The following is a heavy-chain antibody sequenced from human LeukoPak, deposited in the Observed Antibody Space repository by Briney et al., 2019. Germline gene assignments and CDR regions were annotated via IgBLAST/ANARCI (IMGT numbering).Heavy chain of an antibody. V-gene: IGHV3-53*01. J-gene: IGHJ4*02. D-gene: IGHD1-20*01. CDR2: IYSGGST. Sequence: GGSLSLSCAASGFTVSSNYMSWVRQAPGKGLEWVSVIYSGGSTYYADSVRGRFTISRDNSKKTLYLQMNNLRAEDTAMYYCARTGGAGSYYNWAYFDYWGQGTLVTVS. CDR1: GFTVSSNY. CDR3: ARTGGAGSYYNWAYFDY.